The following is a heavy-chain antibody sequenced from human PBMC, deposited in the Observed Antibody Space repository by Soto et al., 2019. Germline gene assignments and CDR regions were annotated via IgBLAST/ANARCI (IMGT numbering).Heavy chain of an antibody. V-gene: IGHV5-51*01. CDR1: GYIFTNYC. CDR3: ARIENIFDFDN. J-gene: IGHJ4*02. Sequence: PAESLKNSCHASGYIFTNYCIGGVRQMRGRGLGWIGIIYPGATATRHRPSSRGQVTISADKTISTAYLQWSSLKDSDTVIYYCARIENIFDFDNWGQGTLVTVSS. CDR2: IYPGATAT. D-gene: IGHD2-21*01.